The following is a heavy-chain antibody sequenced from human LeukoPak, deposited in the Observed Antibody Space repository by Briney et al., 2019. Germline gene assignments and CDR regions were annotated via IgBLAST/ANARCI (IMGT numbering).Heavy chain of an antibody. CDR3: AQDMSVGATFESPDY. D-gene: IGHD1-26*01. J-gene: IGHJ4*02. CDR2: ISWDGGST. V-gene: IGHV3-43D*03. Sequence: GSLRLSCAASGFTFGSYWLHWVRPAPGKGLEWVSLISWDGGSTYYADSVKGRFTISRDDSKNSLYLQMNSLRAEDTALYYCAQDMSVGATFESPDYWGQGTLVTVSS. CDR1: GFTFGSYW.